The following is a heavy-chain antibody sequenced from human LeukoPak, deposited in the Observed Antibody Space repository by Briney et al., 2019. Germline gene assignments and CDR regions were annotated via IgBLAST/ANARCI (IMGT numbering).Heavy chain of an antibody. CDR1: GYSISSGYY. CDR3: ARVGYYPDYYMDV. J-gene: IGHJ6*03. V-gene: IGHV4-38-2*02. CDR2: VYHSGSA. D-gene: IGHD2-21*01. Sequence: SETLSLTCTVSGYSISSGYYWGWIRQPPGKGLEWIGTVYHSGSAYYNPSLKSRVTISVDTSKNQFSLKLSSVTAADTAVYYCARVGYYPDYYMDVWGKGTTVTVSS.